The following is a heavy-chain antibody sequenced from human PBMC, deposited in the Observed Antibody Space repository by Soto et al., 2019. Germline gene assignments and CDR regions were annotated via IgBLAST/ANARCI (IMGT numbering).Heavy chain of an antibody. CDR1: GFTFTSSA. CDR2: IAVGSGNT. Sequence: QMQLVQSGPEVKKPGTSVKVSCKASGFTFTSSAVQWVRQARGQRLEWIGWIAVGSGNTNYAQKFQERVTITRDMSTSTAYRELSSLRSEDTAVYYCAGGVGSYTLYYYYYYGMDVWGQGTTVTVSS. D-gene: IGHD1-26*01. CDR3: AGGVGSYTLYYYYYYGMDV. J-gene: IGHJ6*02. V-gene: IGHV1-58*01.